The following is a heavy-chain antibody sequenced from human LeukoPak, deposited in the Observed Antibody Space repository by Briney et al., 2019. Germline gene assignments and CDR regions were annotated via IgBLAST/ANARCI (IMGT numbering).Heavy chain of an antibody. CDR2: ISSSSSYI. CDR3: ARDAPPWTLELLARYYYYYYMDV. D-gene: IGHD1-7*01. V-gene: IGHV3-21*01. CDR1: GFTFSSYS. J-gene: IGHJ6*03. Sequence: GGSLRLSCAASGFTFSSYSMNWARQAPGKGLEWVSSISSSSSYIYYADSVKGRFTISRDNAKNSLYLQMNSLRAEDTAVYYCARDAPPWTLELLARYYYYYYMDVWGKGTTVTVSS.